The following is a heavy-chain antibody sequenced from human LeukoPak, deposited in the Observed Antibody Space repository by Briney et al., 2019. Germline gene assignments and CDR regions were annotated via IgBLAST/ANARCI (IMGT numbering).Heavy chain of an antibody. J-gene: IGHJ4*02. CDR3: ARAVVVPAATFDY. CDR1: GGSISSYY. D-gene: IGHD2-2*01. Sequence: SETLSLTCTVSGGSISSYYWSWLRQPPGKGLEWIGYIYYSGSTNYNPSLKSRVTISVDTSKNQFSLKLSSVTAADTAVYYCARAVVVPAATFDYWGQGTLVTVSS. V-gene: IGHV4-59*01. CDR2: IYYSGST.